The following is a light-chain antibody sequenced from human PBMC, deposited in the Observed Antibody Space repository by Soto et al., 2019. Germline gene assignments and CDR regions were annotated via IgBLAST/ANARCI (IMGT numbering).Light chain of an antibody. CDR1: SGHSSYA. CDR3: QTLNTGTHVV. CDR2: LNSDGSH. J-gene: IGLJ2*01. V-gene: IGLV4-69*01. Sequence: QPVLTQSPSASASLGASVKLTCTLSSGHSSYAIAWHQQQPEKGPRYLMKLNSDGSHNKGDGIPDRFSGSSSGAERYLTISSLQSEDEADYYCQTLNTGTHVVCGGGTKVTVL.